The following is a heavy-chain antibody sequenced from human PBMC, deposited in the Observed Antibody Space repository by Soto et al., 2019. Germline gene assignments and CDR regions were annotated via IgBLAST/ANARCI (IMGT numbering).Heavy chain of an antibody. V-gene: IGHV3-74*01. CDR3: ARESYDILTGPTVAPDAFDI. Sequence: GGSLRLSCAASGFTFSSYWMHWVRQAPGKGLVWVSRINSDGSSTSYADSVKGRFTISRDNAKNTLYLQMNSLRAEDTAVYYCARESYDILTGPTVAPDAFDIWGQGTMVTVSS. D-gene: IGHD3-9*01. J-gene: IGHJ3*02. CDR1: GFTFSSYW. CDR2: INSDGSST.